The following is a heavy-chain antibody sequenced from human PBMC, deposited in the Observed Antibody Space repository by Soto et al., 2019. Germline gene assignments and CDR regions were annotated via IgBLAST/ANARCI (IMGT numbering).Heavy chain of an antibody. J-gene: IGHJ6*02. CDR1: GFTFRSYE. D-gene: IGHD1-26*01. V-gene: IGHV3-48*03. Sequence: LRLSCAASGFTFRSYEMNWVRQAPGKGLEWLSWIVSSGSATYYADSVKGRFTISRDNAKNSLYLHMNSLSAEDTAVYYCARDFSGSRLMYVWGQGTAVTVSS. CDR3: ARDFSGSRLMYV. CDR2: IVSSGSAT.